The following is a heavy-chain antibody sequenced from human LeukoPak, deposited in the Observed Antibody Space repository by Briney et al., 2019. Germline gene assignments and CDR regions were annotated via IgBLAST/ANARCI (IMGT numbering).Heavy chain of an antibody. V-gene: IGHV4-38-2*02. J-gene: IGHJ4*02. CDR3: AKLNNYDLMIDY. CDR1: GYSISSGYY. Sequence: SETLSLTCTVSGYSISSGYYWGWIRQPPGKGLEWVGNIYHSGSTYYNPSLKSRVTISVDTSKNQFSLKLSSVTAADTAVYYCAKLNNYDLMIDYWGQGTLVTVSS. D-gene: IGHD3-3*01. CDR2: IYHSGST.